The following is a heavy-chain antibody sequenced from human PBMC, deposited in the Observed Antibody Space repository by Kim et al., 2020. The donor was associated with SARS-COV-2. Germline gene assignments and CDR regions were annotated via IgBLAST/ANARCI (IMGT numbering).Heavy chain of an antibody. CDR3: ARAAANKKYYYYYGMDV. J-gene: IGHJ6*02. Sequence: VKGRFTISRDNSKNTLYLQMNSLRAEDTAVYYCARAAANKKYYYYYGMDVWGQGTTVTVSS. D-gene: IGHD6-13*01. V-gene: IGHV3-30*01.